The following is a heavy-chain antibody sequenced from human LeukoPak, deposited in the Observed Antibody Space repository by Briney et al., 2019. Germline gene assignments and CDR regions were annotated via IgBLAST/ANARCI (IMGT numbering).Heavy chain of an antibody. D-gene: IGHD3-10*01. CDR2: ISYDGSNR. CDR1: EFTFSSYA. J-gene: IGHJ4*02. CDR3: ASGYTYYHGPGSHH. Sequence: GGSLRLYCAASEFTFSSYAMHWVRQAPGKGLEWVAVISYDGSNRFYADSVKGRFIISRDNSKNTLYLEMNSLRVEDTAVYYCASGYTYYHGPGSHHGGQGTLVTVSS. V-gene: IGHV3-30-3*01.